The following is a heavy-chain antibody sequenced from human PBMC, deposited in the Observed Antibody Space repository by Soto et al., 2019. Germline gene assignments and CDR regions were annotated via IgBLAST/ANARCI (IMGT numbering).Heavy chain of an antibody. D-gene: IGHD2-2*01. V-gene: IGHV3-30*18. Sequence: PGGSLRLSCAASGFTFSSYGMHWVRQAPGKGLEWVAVISYDGSNKYYADSVKGRFTISRDNSKNTLYLQMSSLRAEDTAVYYCAKDRGYCSSTSCYLSYYYGMDVWGQGTTVTVSS. CDR1: GFTFSSYG. CDR3: AKDRGYCSSTSCYLSYYYGMDV. J-gene: IGHJ6*02. CDR2: ISYDGSNK.